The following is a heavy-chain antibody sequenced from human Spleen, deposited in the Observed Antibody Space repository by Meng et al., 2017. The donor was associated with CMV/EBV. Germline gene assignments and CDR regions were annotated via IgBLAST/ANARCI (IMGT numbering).Heavy chain of an antibody. V-gene: IGHV3-7*01. J-gene: IGHJ6*02. CDR1: GFTFSSYS. CDR2: IKLDGSEQ. Sequence: GGSLRLSCAASGFTFSSYSMHWVRQAPGKGLEWVANIKLDGSEQYYVDSVKGRFTISRDNAKNSLYLQMNSLRAEDTAVYYCAKDTRYYYYYGMDVWGQGTTVTVSS. CDR3: AKDTRYYYYYGMDV.